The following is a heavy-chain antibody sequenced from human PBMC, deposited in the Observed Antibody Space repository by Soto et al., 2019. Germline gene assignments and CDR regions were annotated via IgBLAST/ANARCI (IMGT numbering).Heavy chain of an antibody. J-gene: IGHJ6*02. Sequence: QVQLVQSGAEVKKPGASVKVSCKASGYTLTSYGISWVRQAPGQGLEWMGWISAYNGNTNYAQKLQGRVTMTTDTSTSTAHXXLXRLRSDDTAAYYCARIWVFSGYGSGSSTYYYYGMDVWGQGTTVTVSS. V-gene: IGHV1-18*01. CDR3: ARIWVFSGYGSGSSTYYYYGMDV. CDR2: ISAYNGNT. CDR1: GYTLTSYG. D-gene: IGHD3-10*01.